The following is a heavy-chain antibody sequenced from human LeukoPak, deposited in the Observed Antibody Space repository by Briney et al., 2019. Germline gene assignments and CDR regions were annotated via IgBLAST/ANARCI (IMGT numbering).Heavy chain of an antibody. CDR3: ARATRRWELTIDY. CDR2: IYYSGST. D-gene: IGHD1-26*01. Sequence: PSDTLSLTCAVSGYSISSSNWWGWIRQPPGKGLEWIGYIYYSGSTYYNPSLKSRVTMSVDTSKNQSSLKLSSVTAVDTAVYYCARATRRWELTIDYWGQGTLVTVSS. CDR1: GYSISSSNW. J-gene: IGHJ4*02. V-gene: IGHV4-28*03.